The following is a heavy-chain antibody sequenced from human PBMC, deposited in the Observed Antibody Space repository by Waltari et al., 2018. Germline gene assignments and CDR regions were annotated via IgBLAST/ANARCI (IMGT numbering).Heavy chain of an antibody. CDR3: AKEMYSGSYYSH. Sequence: EVQLLESGGGLVQPGGSLRPSCAASGFTFTTFPINGVRLAPGTGLEWVSAITVADDTYYADSLRGRFTISRDSSKDTVHLQINGLRVEDTAVYYCAKEMYSGSYYSHWGQGTLVTVSS. V-gene: IGHV3-23*01. CDR2: ITVADDT. CDR1: GFTFTTFP. J-gene: IGHJ1*01. D-gene: IGHD1-26*01.